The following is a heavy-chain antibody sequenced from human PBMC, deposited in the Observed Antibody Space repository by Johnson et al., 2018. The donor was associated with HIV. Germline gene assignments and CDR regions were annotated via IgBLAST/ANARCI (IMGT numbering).Heavy chain of an antibody. CDR2: INWSGGTT. CDR1: GFTFDDYG. V-gene: IGHV3-20*04. J-gene: IGHJ3*02. D-gene: IGHD4-17*01. CDR3: ARRTVTALFDI. Sequence: MQLVESGGGVVRPGGSLRLSCAASGFTFDDYGLSWVRQAPGKGLEWVSGINWSGGTTGYADSVKGRFTISRDNAKNSLFLQMNSLRDEDTAVYYCARRTVTALFDIWGHGTLVTVSS.